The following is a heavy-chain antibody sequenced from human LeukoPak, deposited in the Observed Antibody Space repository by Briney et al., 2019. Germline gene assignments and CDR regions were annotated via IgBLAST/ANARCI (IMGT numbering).Heavy chain of an antibody. J-gene: IGHJ3*02. CDR1: GFTFSSFW. Sequence: GGSLRLSCAASGFTFSSFWLSGVRQAPGKGLEWVANIKQDGSEKSYVDSVKGRFTISRDNAKNSLYLQMHSLGAEDTAVYYCATYSSGWYNAFDIWGQGTMVTVSS. V-gene: IGHV3-7*01. CDR2: IKQDGSEK. CDR3: ATYSSGWYNAFDI. D-gene: IGHD6-19*01.